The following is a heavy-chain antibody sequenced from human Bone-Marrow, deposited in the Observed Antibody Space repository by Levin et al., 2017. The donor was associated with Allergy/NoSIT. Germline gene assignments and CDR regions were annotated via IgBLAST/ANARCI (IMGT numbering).Heavy chain of an antibody. J-gene: IGHJ5*02. CDR1: GFTFSSYA. V-gene: IGHV3-30*18. CDR3: AKDGAAYFNFRGGYVDQ. D-gene: IGHD3-3*01. CDR2: ISYDGDDE. Sequence: SCEVSGFTFSSYAMHWVRQAPGKGLEWVAIISYDGDDEHYIDSVKGRFTISRDNSKNILFLQMNGLRPEDSALYYCAKDGAAYFNFRGGYVDQWGQGSLVTVSS.